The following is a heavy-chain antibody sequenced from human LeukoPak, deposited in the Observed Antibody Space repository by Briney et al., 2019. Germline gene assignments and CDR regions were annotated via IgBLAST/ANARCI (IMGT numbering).Heavy chain of an antibody. CDR2: IKSKTDGGTI. Sequence: GGSLRLSCAASGLTFTNAWMTWVRQAPGKGLEWVGRIKSKTDGGTIDYAAPVKGRFTISRDDSKNALYLQMNSLRAEDTAVYYCAKGNTYDFPLDYWGQGTLVTVSS. V-gene: IGHV3-15*01. CDR3: AKGNTYDFPLDY. CDR1: GLTFTNAW. J-gene: IGHJ4*02. D-gene: IGHD3-3*01.